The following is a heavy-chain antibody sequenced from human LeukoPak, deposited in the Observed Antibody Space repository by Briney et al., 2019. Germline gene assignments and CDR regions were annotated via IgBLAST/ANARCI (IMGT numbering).Heavy chain of an antibody. D-gene: IGHD1-26*01. V-gene: IGHV1-46*01. J-gene: IGHJ4*02. CDR1: GYTFTNYY. Sequence: ASVKVSXKASGYTFTNYYMHWVRQAPGQGLEWIGIINPSGGSTTYAQKFQGRVTMTRGTSTSTVYMELSSLRSEDAAVYYCARDLSGNKYGHFDYWGQGTLVTVSS. CDR2: INPSGGST. CDR3: ARDLSGNKYGHFDY.